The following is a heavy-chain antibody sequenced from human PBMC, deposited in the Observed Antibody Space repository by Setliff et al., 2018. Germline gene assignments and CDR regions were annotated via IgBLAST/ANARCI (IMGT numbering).Heavy chain of an antibody. Sequence: ASVKVSCKASGYTFTSYDINWVRQATGQGLEWMGWMNPNSGNTGYAQKFQGRVTMTRXXXISTAXXXXXXXXXXXXXXYYCARGPGGSGSYVFYYYYYGMDVWGQGTTVTVSS. CDR1: GYTFTSYD. D-gene: IGHD3-10*01. CDR2: MNPNSGNT. V-gene: IGHV1-8*01. J-gene: IGHJ6*02. CDR3: ARGPGGSGSYVFYYYYYGMDV.